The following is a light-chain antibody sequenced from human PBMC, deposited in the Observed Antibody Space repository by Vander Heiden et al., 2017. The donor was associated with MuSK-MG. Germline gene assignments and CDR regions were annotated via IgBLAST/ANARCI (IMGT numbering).Light chain of an antibody. CDR1: QDISNY. V-gene: IGKV1-33*01. CDR3: QQYDNPRVT. Sequence: DIQMTQSPSSLSASVGERVTLTCQASQDISNYLNWYQQKPGKAPKLLIYDASNMETGVPARFSGSGSGTDFTFTISRLQPEDIATYYCQQYDNPRVTFGQGTRLEIK. J-gene: IGKJ5*01. CDR2: DAS.